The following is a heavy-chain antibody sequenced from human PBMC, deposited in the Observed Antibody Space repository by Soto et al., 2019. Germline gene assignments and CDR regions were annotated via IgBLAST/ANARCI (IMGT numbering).Heavy chain of an antibody. CDR3: ARDGTLYDSRAYYYLY. J-gene: IGHJ4*02. CDR1: GYNISSYD. CDR2: MDPNRGHS. V-gene: IGHV1-8*01. D-gene: IGHD3-22*01. Sequence: ASVKVSCKASGYNISSYDIIWVRQAAGQGLEWMGWMDPNRGHSDSVQNFRGRVTMTTNISASTAYMELSGLRSDDTGVYYCARDGTLYDSRAYYYLYWGQGTLVTVSS.